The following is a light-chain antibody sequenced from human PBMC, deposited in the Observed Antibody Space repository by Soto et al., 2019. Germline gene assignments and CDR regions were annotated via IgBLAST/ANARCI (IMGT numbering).Light chain of an antibody. J-gene: IGKJ5*01. CDR1: QSVSSSY. Sequence: VMTQSPGTLSLSPGERATLSCRASQSVSSSYLAWYQQKPGQAPRLLIYGASTRATGIPARFSGSGSGTEFTLTISSLQSEDFAVYYCQQYNNWPSITFGQGTRLEI. CDR2: GAS. V-gene: IGKV3-15*01. CDR3: QQYNNWPSIT.